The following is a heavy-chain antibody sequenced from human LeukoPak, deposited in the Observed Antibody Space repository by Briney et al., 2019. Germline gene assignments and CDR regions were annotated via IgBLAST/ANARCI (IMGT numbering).Heavy chain of an antibody. Sequence: SETLSLTCTVSGGSISSYYWSWIRQPPGKGLEWIGYIYYSGSTNYNPSLKSRVTISVDTSKNQFSLKPSSVTAADTAVYYCARWCSSTSCYAAFDIWGQGTMVTVSS. V-gene: IGHV4-59*01. J-gene: IGHJ3*02. D-gene: IGHD2-2*01. CDR3: ARWCSSTSCYAAFDI. CDR2: IYYSGST. CDR1: GGSISSYY.